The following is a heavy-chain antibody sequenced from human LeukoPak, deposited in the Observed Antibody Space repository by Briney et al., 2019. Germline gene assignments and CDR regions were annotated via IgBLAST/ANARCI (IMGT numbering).Heavy chain of an antibody. CDR1: GFTFSSSA. CDR2: ISYDGSNK. CDR3: ARVPPEYQLLFDY. Sequence: GRSLRLSCAASGFTFSSSAMHWVSQARGKGLEWVAVISYDGSNKYYADSVKGRFTISRDNSKNTLYLQMNSLRAEDTAVYYCARVPPEYQLLFDYWGQGTLVTVSS. V-gene: IGHV3-30*04. J-gene: IGHJ4*02. D-gene: IGHD2-2*01.